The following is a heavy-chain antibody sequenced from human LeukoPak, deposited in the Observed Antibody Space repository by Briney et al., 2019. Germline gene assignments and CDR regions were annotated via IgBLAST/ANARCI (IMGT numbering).Heavy chain of an antibody. CDR1: GFTFSSYG. D-gene: IGHD6-19*01. V-gene: IGHV3-30*18. CDR3: AKDSSGWYMGPDY. CDR2: ISYDGSNK. J-gene: IGHJ4*02. Sequence: GGSLRLSCAASGFTFSSYGMHWVRQAPGEGLEWVAVISYDGSNKYYADSVKGRFTISRDNSKNTLYLQMNSLRAEDTAVYYCAKDSSGWYMGPDYWGQGTLVTVSS.